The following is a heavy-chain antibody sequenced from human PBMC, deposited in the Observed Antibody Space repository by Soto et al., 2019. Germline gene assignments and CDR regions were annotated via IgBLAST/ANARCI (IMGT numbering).Heavy chain of an antibody. Sequence: QVQLQESGPGLVKPSQTLSLTCTVSGGSIGSGVYFWSWFRQPPGKGLEWIGFISYTGSAYYNSSLKCRVAISVDTSQNQFSLRLTSVTAADAALYYCATMGATTGSYFFEYWGQGTLVTSSS. CDR2: ISYTGSA. CDR1: GGSIGSGVYF. D-gene: IGHD1-26*01. CDR3: ATMGATTGSYFFEY. J-gene: IGHJ4*02. V-gene: IGHV4-30-4*01.